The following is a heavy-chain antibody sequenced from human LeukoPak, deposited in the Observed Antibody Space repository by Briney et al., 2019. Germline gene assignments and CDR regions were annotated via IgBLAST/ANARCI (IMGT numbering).Heavy chain of an antibody. CDR1: GFTLSCYM. CDR2: ISSCSSYI. J-gene: IGHJ4*02. CDR3: ARQNDDCSGGNCYGTFFEY. D-gene: IGHD2-15*01. V-gene: IGHV3-21*01. Sequence: PGGALRLSCAASGFTLSCYMRESGRQAPGWGLEWVSSISSCSSYIYYGDSVKGRFTISRDNAKNSLYLQMNSLRAEDTAVYYCARQNDDCSGGNCYGTFFEYWGQGTLVTVSS.